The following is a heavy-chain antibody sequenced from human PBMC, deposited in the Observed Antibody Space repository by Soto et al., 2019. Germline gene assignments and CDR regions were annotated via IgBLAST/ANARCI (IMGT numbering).Heavy chain of an antibody. D-gene: IGHD2-15*01. V-gene: IGHV3-30-3*01. Sequence: QVQLVESGGGVVQPGRSLRLSCAASGFTFSSYAMHWVRQAPGKGLEWVAVISYDGSNKYYADSVKGRFTISRDNSKXPXXXQXXSLSAEDTAVYYCARAGCDGGSCYTLVGLRYGMDVWGQGTTVTVSS. CDR3: ARAGCDGGSCYTLVGLRYGMDV. CDR2: ISYDGSNK. CDR1: GFTFSSYA. J-gene: IGHJ6*02.